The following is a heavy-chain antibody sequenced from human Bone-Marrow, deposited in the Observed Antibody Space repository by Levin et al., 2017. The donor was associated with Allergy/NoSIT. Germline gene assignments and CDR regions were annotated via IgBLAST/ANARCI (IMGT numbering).Heavy chain of an antibody. CDR1: GFTFSNAW. J-gene: IGHJ4*02. Sequence: PGGSLRLSCAASGFTFSNAWMSWVRQAPGKGLEWVGRIKSKTDGGTTDYAAPVKGRFTISRDDSKNTLYLQMNSLKTEDTAVYYCTTGEHYDFWSGYPPTVVDYWGQGTLVTVSS. D-gene: IGHD3-3*01. CDR3: TTGEHYDFWSGYPPTVVDY. CDR2: IKSKTDGGTT. V-gene: IGHV3-15*01.